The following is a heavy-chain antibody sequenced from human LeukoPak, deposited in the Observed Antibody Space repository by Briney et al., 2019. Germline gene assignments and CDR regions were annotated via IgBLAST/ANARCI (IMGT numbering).Heavy chain of an antibody. CDR3: ARLNGGANLLGDSLDI. V-gene: IGHV5-51*01. J-gene: IGHJ3*02. CDR1: GYSFPIYW. D-gene: IGHD4/OR15-4a*01. CDR2: IYPCDSNV. Sequence: GESLKISCKGSGYSFPIYWIAWVRQMPGKGLEWMGIIYPCDSNVRYSPSFQGQVTISADKSVTTAYLQWSSLKASDTAMYFCARLNGGANLLGDSLDIWGQGTMVTVSS.